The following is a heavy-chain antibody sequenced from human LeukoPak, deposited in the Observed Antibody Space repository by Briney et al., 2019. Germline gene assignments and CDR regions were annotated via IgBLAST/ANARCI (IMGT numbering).Heavy chain of an antibody. V-gene: IGHV3-23*01. D-gene: IGHD5-12*01. CDR1: GFTFSSYD. J-gene: IGHJ4*02. CDR2: ISGSGGST. Sequence: GGSLRLSRAASGFTFSSYDMSWVRQAPGKGLDWVSGISGSGGSTYYADSVKGRFTISRDNSKNTLYLQMNSLRAEDTAVYYCARSVARPGYFDYWGQGTLVTVSS. CDR3: ARSVARPGYFDY.